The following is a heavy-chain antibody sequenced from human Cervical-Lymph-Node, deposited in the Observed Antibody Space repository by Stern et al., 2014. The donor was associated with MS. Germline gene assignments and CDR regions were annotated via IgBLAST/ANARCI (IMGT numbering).Heavy chain of an antibody. CDR2: ISSGCSYI. D-gene: IGHD4-23*01. J-gene: IGHJ4*02. V-gene: IGHV3-21*01. CDR1: GFTFSSYS. CDR3: ARGRGGNYRYYFDY. Sequence: QLVQSGGGLVKPGGSLRLSCAASGFTFSSYSMNWVRQAPGKGLEWVASISSGCSYIYYADSLKGRFTISRDNAKNALYLQMNSLRAEDTAVYYCARGRGGNYRYYFDYWGQGTLVTVSS.